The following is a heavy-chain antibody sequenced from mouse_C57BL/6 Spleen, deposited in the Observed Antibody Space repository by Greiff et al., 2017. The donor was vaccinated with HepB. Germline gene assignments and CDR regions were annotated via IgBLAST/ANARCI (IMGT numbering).Heavy chain of an antibody. V-gene: IGHV3-6*01. D-gene: IGHD1-1*01. Sequence: EVQLQESGPGLVKPSQSLSLTCSVTGYSITSGYYWNWIRQFPGNKLEWMGYISYDGSNNYNPSLKNRISITRDTSTNQFFLKLNSVTTEDTATYYCAREGVVDYYAMDYWGQGTSVTVSS. CDR2: ISYDGSN. CDR3: AREGVVDYYAMDY. J-gene: IGHJ4*01. CDR1: GYSITSGYY.